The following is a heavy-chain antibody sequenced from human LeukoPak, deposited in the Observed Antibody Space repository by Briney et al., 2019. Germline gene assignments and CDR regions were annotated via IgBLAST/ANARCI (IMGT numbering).Heavy chain of an antibody. D-gene: IGHD6-6*01. CDR2: MNPNSGST. J-gene: IGHJ4*02. CDR1: GHTFTSYD. CDR3: ASGVTASSSSYYFDY. V-gene: IGHV1-8*01. Sequence: GESLKISCKASGHTFTSYDFNWVRQATGQGLEWMGWMNPNSGSTGYAQKFQGRVTITRDTSRSTAYMELSSLRSEDTAVYYCASGVTASSSSYYFDYWGQGTLVTVSS.